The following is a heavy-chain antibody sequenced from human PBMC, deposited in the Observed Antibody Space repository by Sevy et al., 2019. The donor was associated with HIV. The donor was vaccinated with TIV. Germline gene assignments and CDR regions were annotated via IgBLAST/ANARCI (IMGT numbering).Heavy chain of an antibody. CDR2: IKEDGSEK. V-gene: IGHV3-7*03. J-gene: IGHJ4*02. CDR3: AREGYYYDSSGYYFGGYYFDY. CDR1: GFTFSSYW. Sequence: GGSLRLSCAASGFTFSSYWMTWVRQAPGKGLEWVANIKEDGSEKYDVDSVKGRFTISRDNAKNSLYLQMNSLRADDTAVYYCAREGYYYDSSGYYFGGYYFDYWGQGTLVTVSS. D-gene: IGHD3-22*01.